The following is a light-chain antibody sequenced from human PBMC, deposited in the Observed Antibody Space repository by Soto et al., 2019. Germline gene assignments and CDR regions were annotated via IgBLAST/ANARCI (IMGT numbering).Light chain of an antibody. V-gene: IGLV1-44*01. CDR3: AAWDDRLSDLL. CDR1: NSNIGSNP. J-gene: IGLJ2*01. CDR2: SNY. Sequence: QSALTQPPSASGTPGQRVTTSCSGSNSNIGSNPVHWYQQFPGTAPKVLIYSNYQRPSGVPDRFSGSKSGTSASLAISGLQSEDEADYYCAAWDDRLSDLLFGGGTKVTVL.